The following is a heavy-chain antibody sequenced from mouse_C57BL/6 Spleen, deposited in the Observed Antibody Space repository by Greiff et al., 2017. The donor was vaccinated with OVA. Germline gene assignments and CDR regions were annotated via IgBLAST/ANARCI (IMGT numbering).Heavy chain of an antibody. CDR3: AISGGHGSYAMDY. CDR1: GYTFTSYW. Sequence: QVQLKQPGAELVKPGASVKVSCKASGYTFTSYWMHWVKQRPGQGLEWIGRIHPSDSDTNYNQKFKGKATLTVDKSSSTAYMQLSSLTSEDSAVYYCAISGGHGSYAMDYWGQGTSVTVSS. J-gene: IGHJ4*01. V-gene: IGHV1-74*01. D-gene: IGHD1-1*01. CDR2: IHPSDSDT.